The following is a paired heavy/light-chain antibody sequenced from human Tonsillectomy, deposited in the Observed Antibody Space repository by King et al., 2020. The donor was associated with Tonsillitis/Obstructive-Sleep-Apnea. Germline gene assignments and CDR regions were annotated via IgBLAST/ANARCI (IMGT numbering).Heavy chain of an antibody. D-gene: IGHD3-10*01. Sequence: QVQLVQSGAEVKKPGASVKVSCKASGYTFASYDINWVRQTAGQGLEWMGYMKPSNGNTGYAQNFQGRVAMTRDASIGTAYMELRSLRSEDTGVYYCARDYKDGTLYKHMDVWGKGTTVTVSS. CDR3: ARDYKDGTLYKHMDV. CDR1: GYTFASYD. V-gene: IGHV1-8*01. CDR2: MKPSNGNT. J-gene: IGHJ6*03.
Light chain of an antibody. CDR3: ATWDDSLSGWV. J-gene: IGLJ3*02. CDR1: SSNIGANY. Sequence: QSVLTQPPSASGTPGQRVTISCSGRSSNIGANYVSWFQQFPGTAPKLVIYRSYQRPSGVPDRLSGSKSGTSASLAISGLRSEDEADYYCATWDDSLSGWVFGGGTKLTVL. CDR2: RSY. V-gene: IGLV1-47*01.